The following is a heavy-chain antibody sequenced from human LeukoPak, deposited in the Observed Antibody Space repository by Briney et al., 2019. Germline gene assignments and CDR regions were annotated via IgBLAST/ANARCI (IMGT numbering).Heavy chain of an antibody. Sequence: GGSLRLSCVASGFTFSRFGMYWVRRAPGKGPEWVAVMSFDGSQRFYADSVRGRFTISRDNSRNTLYLQMSSLRREDTAVYYCARDESGYQISYLRNWGQGTLVTVSS. J-gene: IGHJ4*02. V-gene: IGHV3-33*05. D-gene: IGHD5-12*01. CDR2: MSFDGSQR. CDR3: ARDESGYQISYLRN. CDR1: GFTFSRFG.